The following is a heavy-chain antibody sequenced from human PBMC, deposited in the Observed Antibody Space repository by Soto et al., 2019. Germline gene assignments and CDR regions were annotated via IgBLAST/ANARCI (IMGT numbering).Heavy chain of an antibody. CDR2: ISCSGTA. CDR1: GCSISSDNFF. J-gene: IGHJ3*02. Sequence: QVQLQESGPGLVKPSQTLSVTCTVSGCSISSDNFFWSWIRQHPETGLEWIGYISCSGTAYYNPSLKSRVTISVDTSKNQFSLSIVSVTAAVTAVYYCSREVISPASSDAFDIRGQGTMVTVSS. D-gene: IGHD3-22*01. V-gene: IGHV4-31*03. CDR3: SREVISPASSDAFDI.